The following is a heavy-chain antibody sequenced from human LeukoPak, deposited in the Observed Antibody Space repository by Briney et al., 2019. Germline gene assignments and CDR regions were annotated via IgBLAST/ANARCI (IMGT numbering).Heavy chain of an antibody. Sequence: GGSLRLSCAASGFTFSNHAMNWVRQTPGKGLEWVSSIGGNGVSTYYADSVKGRFTISRDNSKDTLYLQMNSLSAEDAAVYYCARCTKCTTGWCNWFDPWGQGTLVTVSS. J-gene: IGHJ5*02. V-gene: IGHV3-23*01. D-gene: IGHD2-8*01. CDR3: ARCTKCTTGWCNWFDP. CDR1: GFTFSNHA. CDR2: IGGNGVST.